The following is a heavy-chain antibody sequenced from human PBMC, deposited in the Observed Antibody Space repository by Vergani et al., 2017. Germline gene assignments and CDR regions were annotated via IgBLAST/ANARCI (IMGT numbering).Heavy chain of an antibody. V-gene: IGHV3-23*01. Sequence: EVQLLQSGGGVIQPGGCVRLSCAASGFPFRACPMTWVRQAPGKGLGWVSSISSRYSSTYYADSVKGRFTISRDNSKNMLYLQMNSLRAEDTAVYYCARLSYDTTPYLQGGYDCWGQGTLVSVSS. J-gene: IGHJ4*02. CDR2: ISSRYSST. CDR3: ARLSYDTTPYLQGGYDC. D-gene: IGHD3-22*01. CDR1: GFPFRACP.